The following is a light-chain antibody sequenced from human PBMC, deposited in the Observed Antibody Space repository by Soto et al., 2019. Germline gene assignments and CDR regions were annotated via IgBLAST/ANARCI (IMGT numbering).Light chain of an antibody. CDR3: QQRSNWIFT. CDR1: QSISNS. CDR2: DAS. J-gene: IGKJ3*01. V-gene: IGKV3-11*01. Sequence: EVVLTQSPATLSLSPGERATLSCRASQSISNSLVWYQQKPGQAPRLLIFDASNRATGIPARFTGSGSGTDFTLTISSLEPEDFAVYDCQQRSNWIFTFCPGTKVDIK.